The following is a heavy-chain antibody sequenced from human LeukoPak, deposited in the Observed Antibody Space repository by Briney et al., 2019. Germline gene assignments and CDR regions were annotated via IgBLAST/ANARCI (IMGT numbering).Heavy chain of an antibody. J-gene: IGHJ4*02. Sequence: GGSLRLSCAASGFTFSSYWMHWVRQAPGKGLVWVSRINTDGSSTNYADSVKGRFTISRDNAKNTVFLQMNSLRAEDSAVYYCAKYCHGFDCYFGLDSWGQGILVTVSP. CDR2: INTDGSST. CDR3: AKYCHGFDCYFGLDS. D-gene: IGHD2-21*01. V-gene: IGHV3-74*01. CDR1: GFTFSSYW.